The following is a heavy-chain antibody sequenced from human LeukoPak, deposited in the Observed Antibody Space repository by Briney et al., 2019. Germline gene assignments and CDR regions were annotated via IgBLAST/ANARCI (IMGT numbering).Heavy chain of an antibody. CDR3: ARDVSLLS. V-gene: IGHV3-74*01. D-gene: IGHD5/OR15-5a*01. CDR1: EFTFSSYW. J-gene: IGHJ4*02. Sequence: GGSLRLSCAASEFTFSSYWMNWVRQAPGKGLVWVSGINGDGSSTAYADSVKGRFTISRDNAKNTLYLQMNSLRAEDTAVYYCARDVSLLSWGQGTLVTVSS. CDR2: INGDGSST.